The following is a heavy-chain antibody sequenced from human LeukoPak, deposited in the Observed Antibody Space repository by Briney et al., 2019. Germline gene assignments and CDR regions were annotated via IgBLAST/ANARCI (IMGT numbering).Heavy chain of an antibody. Sequence: GASAKVSCKASRYTFTGYYMHWVRQAPGQGLEWMGWINPNSGGTNYAQKFQGRVTMTRDTSISTAYMELSRLRSDDTAVYYCARDHGAAAGSRFYWFDPWGQGTLVTVSS. V-gene: IGHV1-2*02. J-gene: IGHJ5*02. CDR2: INPNSGGT. D-gene: IGHD6-13*01. CDR3: ARDHGAAAGSRFYWFDP. CDR1: RYTFTGYY.